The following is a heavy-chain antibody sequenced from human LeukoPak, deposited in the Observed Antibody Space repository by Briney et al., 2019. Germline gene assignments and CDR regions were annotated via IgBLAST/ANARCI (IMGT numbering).Heavy chain of an antibody. Sequence: GGSLRLSCAASGFTFSSYSMNWVRQAPGMGLEWVSYVGISSSMMYYADSVKGRFTISRDNAKNSLYLQMDSLRDEDTAVYYCARDTYYAFDIWGQGTMVTVSS. J-gene: IGHJ3*02. CDR1: GFTFSSYS. D-gene: IGHD3-10*01. CDR3: ARDTYYAFDI. V-gene: IGHV3-48*02. CDR2: VGISSSMM.